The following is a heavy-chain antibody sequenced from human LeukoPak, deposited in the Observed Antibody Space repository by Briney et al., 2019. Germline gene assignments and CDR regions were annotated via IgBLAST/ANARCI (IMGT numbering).Heavy chain of an antibody. Sequence: SETLSLTCTVSGGSISSGGYYWSWIRQHPGKGLEWIGYVYYSGSTYYNPSLKSRVTISVDTSKNQFSLKLSSVTAADTAVYYCARDLPIYGMDVWGQGTTVTVSS. J-gene: IGHJ6*02. V-gene: IGHV4-31*03. CDR1: GGSISSGGYY. CDR3: ARDLPIYGMDV. CDR2: VYYSGST.